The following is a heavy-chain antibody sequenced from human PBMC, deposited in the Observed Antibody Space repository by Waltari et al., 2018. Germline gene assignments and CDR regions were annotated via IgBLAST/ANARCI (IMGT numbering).Heavy chain of an antibody. J-gene: IGHJ6*02. V-gene: IGHV3-53*01. CDR1: GFTVSSNY. CDR2: IYSGGST. Sequence: EVQLVESGGGLIQPGGSLRLSCAASGFTVSSNYMSWVRQAPGKGWWGVLVIYSGGSTYYAESVNGRFTISRDNSKNTLYLQMNSLRAEDTAVYYCARDQVLYYGMDVWGQGTTVTVSS. CDR3: ARDQVLYYGMDV.